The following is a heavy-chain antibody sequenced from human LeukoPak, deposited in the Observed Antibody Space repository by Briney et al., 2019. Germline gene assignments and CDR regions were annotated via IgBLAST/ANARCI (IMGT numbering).Heavy chain of an antibody. CDR1: GFTFSSYE. D-gene: IGHD6-19*01. CDR3: ARVGIAVIYYYYYMDV. V-gene: IGHV3-48*03. J-gene: IGHJ6*03. Sequence: TGGSLRLSCAASGFTFSSYEMNWVRQAPGKGLEWVSYISSSGSTIYYADSVKGRFTISRDNAKNSLYLQMNSLRAEDTAVYYCARVGIAVIYYYYYMDVWGKGTTVTVSS. CDR2: ISSSGSTI.